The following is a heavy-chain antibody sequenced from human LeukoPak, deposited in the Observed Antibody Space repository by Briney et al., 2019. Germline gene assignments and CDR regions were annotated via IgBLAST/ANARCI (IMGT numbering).Heavy chain of an antibody. CDR1: GFTFSTYG. CDR2: ISGSSAST. D-gene: IGHD6-13*01. V-gene: IGHV3-21*01. CDR3: ARDWPTIAAAGTIPEYFQH. J-gene: IGHJ1*01. Sequence: GGSLRLSCAASGFTFSTYGMNWVRQAPGKGLEWVSGISGSSASTYYADSVKGRFTISRDNAKNSLYLQMNSLRAEDTAVYYCARDWPTIAAAGTIPEYFQHWGQGTLVTVSS.